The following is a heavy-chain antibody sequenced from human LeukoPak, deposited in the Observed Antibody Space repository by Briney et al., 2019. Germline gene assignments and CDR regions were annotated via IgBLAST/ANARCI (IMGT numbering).Heavy chain of an antibody. V-gene: IGHV3-11*04. J-gene: IGHJ4*02. CDR2: ISSSDNNI. CDR3: ARDDTTIAARPDY. CDR1: GFTFSDCY. D-gene: IGHD6-13*01. Sequence: KPGGSLRLSCAASGFTFSDCYMTWIRQAPGKGLEWISYISSSDNNIYYADSVKGRSTISRDNAKNSLYLQMNSLRVEDTAVYYCARDDTTIAARPDYWGQGTLVTVSS.